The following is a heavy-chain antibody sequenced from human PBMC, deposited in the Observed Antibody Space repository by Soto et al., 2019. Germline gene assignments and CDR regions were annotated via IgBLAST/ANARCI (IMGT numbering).Heavy chain of an antibody. CDR3: ARDLWGYCGTDCYPLDV. CDR2: MYNTGST. D-gene: IGHD2-21*02. J-gene: IGHJ6*02. CDR1: SCSIIGYY. V-gene: IGHV4-59*01. Sequence: SDTLSLTCPVSSCSIIGYYWSWIMHPPGKGLEWIGYMYNTGSTVYNPSFKSRVTISVDTSKNQFSLKLNSVTAADTAVYYCARDLWGYCGTDCYPLDVWGQGTTVT.